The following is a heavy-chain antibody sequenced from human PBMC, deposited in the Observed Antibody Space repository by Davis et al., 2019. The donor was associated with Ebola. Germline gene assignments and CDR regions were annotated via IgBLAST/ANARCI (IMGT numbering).Heavy chain of an antibody. J-gene: IGHJ4*02. Sequence: SETLSLTCTVSGGSISGYFWSWIRQPPGKGLECIGYLYFSGSTNYNPSLKSRVTISVDTSKNQFSLKLNSVTAADTAVYYCAAQYSGYAFDYWGQGTLVTVSS. CDR3: AAQYSGYAFDY. CDR2: LYFSGST. D-gene: IGHD5-12*01. V-gene: IGHV4-59*12. CDR1: GGSISGYF.